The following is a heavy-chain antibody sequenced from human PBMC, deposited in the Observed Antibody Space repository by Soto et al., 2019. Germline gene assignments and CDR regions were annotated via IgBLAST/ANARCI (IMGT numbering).Heavy chain of an antibody. Sequence: ESGGGLVKPGGSLRLSCAASGFNFSTYGMNWVRQAPGKGLEWVSSISSKGSYIYYTPSVKGRFTISRDNAKNSVYLQMNSLRAEDTAVYYCGRDRSHYAGVGKIDPWGQGTLVAVSS. V-gene: IGHV3-21*01. CDR3: GRDRSHYAGVGKIDP. J-gene: IGHJ5*02. CDR2: ISSKGSYI. CDR1: GFNFSTYG. D-gene: IGHD3-10*01.